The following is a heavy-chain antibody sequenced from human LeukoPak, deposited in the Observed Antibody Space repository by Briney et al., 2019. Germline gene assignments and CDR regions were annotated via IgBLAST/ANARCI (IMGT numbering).Heavy chain of an antibody. Sequence: SETLSLSCNVSGDSVSSGYWTWIRQSPAKGLEWIGFIYDNGVTDYNPSLKSRLIISLDTSKNQFSLHLRSVSAADSAIYYCAGRGHRYSRDWGQGILVTVSS. CDR1: GDSVSSGY. V-gene: IGHV4-4*09. J-gene: IGHJ1*01. CDR2: IYDNGVT. CDR3: AGRGHRYSRD. D-gene: IGHD2-15*01.